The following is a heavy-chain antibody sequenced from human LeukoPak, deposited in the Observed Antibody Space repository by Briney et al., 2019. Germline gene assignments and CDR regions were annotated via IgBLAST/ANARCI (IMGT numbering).Heavy chain of an antibody. D-gene: IGHD5-12*01. CDR2: IIPIFGTA. Sequence: SVRVSCKASGGTFSSYAISWVRQAPGQGLEWMGGIIPIFGTANYAQKFQVRVPITADESTSTAYMELSSLRSEDTAVYYCASSRDQNRLYSGYDFLCVDYWGQGTLVTVSS. CDR3: ASSRDQNRLYSGYDFLCVDY. V-gene: IGHV1-69*13. CDR1: GGTFSSYA. J-gene: IGHJ4*02.